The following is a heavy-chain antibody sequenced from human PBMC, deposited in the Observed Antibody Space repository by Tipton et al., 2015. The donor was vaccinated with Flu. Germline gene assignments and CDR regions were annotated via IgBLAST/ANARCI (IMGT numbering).Heavy chain of an antibody. CDR3: ATLTGDDY. CDR2: ISSIGTTI. CDR1: GFTFSSYE. J-gene: IGHJ4*02. D-gene: IGHD7-27*01. V-gene: IGHV3-48*03. Sequence: SLRLSCAASGFTFSSYEMNWVRQAPGKGLEWLSYISSIGTTISYADSVKGRFTISRDNAKNPLYLQLNSLRAEDTAVYYCATLTGDDYWGQGVLVTVSS.